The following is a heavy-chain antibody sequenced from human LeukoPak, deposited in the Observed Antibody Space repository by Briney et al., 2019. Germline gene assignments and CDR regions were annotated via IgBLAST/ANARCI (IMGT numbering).Heavy chain of an antibody. CDR1: GFTFSSYI. J-gene: IGHJ4*02. CDR3: AKEGPGGGCYFDD. CDR2: IGGSGDST. Sequence: GGSLRLSCAASGFTFSSYIMSWVRQAPGKGLEWVSLIGGSGDSTYYADSVKGRFTISRDNSKSTLYLRMNSLRADDTAVYYCAKEGPGGGCYFDDWGQGTLVTVSS. D-gene: IGHD1-26*01. V-gene: IGHV3-23*01.